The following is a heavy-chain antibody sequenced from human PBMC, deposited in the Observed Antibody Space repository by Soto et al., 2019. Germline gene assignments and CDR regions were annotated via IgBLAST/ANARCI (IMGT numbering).Heavy chain of an antibody. D-gene: IGHD3-9*01. J-gene: IGHJ5*02. V-gene: IGHV4-59*12. CDR1: GGSISSYY. CDR3: ARLRYFDWFIPRWFDP. CDR2: ISYSGST. Sequence: SETLSLTCTVSGGSISSYYWTWIRQPPGKGLEWIGYISYSGSTHYSPSLKSRVSITVDTSKNQFSLNLASVTAADTAVYYCARLRYFDWFIPRWFDPWGQGTLVTV.